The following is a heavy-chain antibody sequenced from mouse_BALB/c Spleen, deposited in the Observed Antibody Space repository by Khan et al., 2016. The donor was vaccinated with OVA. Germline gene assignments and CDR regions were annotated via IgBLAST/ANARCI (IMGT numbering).Heavy chain of an antibody. J-gene: IGHJ4*01. CDR1: GFNITDTY. CDR2: IDPANGNT. V-gene: IGHV14-3*02. CDR3: SYSLLLYAMDY. Sequence: VQLQQSGAELMKPGASVKLSCTVSGFNITDTYMHWVTQRPEQGLEWIGRIDPANGNTKYDPKFQGKATLTADTSSNTAYLQLSRLTAEDTCVYYGSYSLLLYAMDYGGQGNSVTVSS. D-gene: IGHD1-2*01.